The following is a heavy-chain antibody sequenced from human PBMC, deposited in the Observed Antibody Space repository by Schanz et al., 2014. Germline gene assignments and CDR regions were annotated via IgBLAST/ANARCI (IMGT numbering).Heavy chain of an antibody. V-gene: IGHV3-11*01. CDR2: ISDSGDST. Sequence: MQLLESGGGLAQPGGSLRLSCAASGFTFSDYYMTWIRQAPGKGLEWVSDISDSGDSTHYADSAKGRFTISRDNAKNSLFLQMNSLSAEDTAVYYCARAQGVIRLYYGVDVWGQGTTVTVSS. CDR1: GFTFSDYY. J-gene: IGHJ6*02. D-gene: IGHD3-10*01. CDR3: ARAQGVIRLYYGVDV.